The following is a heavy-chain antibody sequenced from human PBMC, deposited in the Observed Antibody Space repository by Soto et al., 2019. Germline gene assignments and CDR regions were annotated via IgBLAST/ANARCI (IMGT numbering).Heavy chain of an antibody. CDR2: ISAYNGNT. CDR1: GYTFTCYG. D-gene: IGHD2-15*01. V-gene: IGHV1-18*01. CDR3: ARGSSGGSWDPWDY. Sequence: ASVKVSCKASGYTFTCYGISWVRQAPGQGLEWMGWISAYNGNTNYAQKLQGRVTMTTDTSSSTAYMELRSLRSDDTAVYYCARGSSGGSWDPWDYWGQGTLVTVSS. J-gene: IGHJ4*02.